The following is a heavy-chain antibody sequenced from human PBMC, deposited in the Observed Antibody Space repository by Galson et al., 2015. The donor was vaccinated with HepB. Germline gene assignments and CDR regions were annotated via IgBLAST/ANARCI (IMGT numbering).Heavy chain of an antibody. CDR3: ARQYDTSGYYAY. V-gene: IGHV1-69*13. CDR1: GVTFSSYA. D-gene: IGHD3-22*01. J-gene: IGHJ4*02. CDR2: IIPLFGSA. Sequence: SVKVSCKASGVTFSSYAISWLRQAPGQGLEWTGGIIPLFGSANYAQKLQGRVTITADESTSTTHMVLSSLRSEDTALYYCARQYDTSGYYAYWGQGTLVTVSS.